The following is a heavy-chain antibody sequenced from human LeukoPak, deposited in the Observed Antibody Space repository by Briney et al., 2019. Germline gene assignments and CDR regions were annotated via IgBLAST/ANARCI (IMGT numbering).Heavy chain of an antibody. CDR3: ARLMTMPSFDY. Sequence: GGSLRLSCAASGFPFNNHWMSWVRQAPGKGLESVANIKQDGSDKHYVDSVKGRFTISRDNAKNSLYLQMNSLRAEDTAVYYCARLMTMPSFDYWGQGTLVTVAS. CDR1: GFPFNNHW. V-gene: IGHV3-7*03. J-gene: IGHJ4*02. CDR2: IKQDGSDK. D-gene: IGHD4/OR15-4a*01.